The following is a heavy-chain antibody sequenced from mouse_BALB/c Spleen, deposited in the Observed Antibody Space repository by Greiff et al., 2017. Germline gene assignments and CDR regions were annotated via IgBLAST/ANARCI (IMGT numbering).Heavy chain of an antibody. J-gene: IGHJ4*01. Sequence: EVKLQESGPGLVKPSQSLSLTCTVTGYSITSDYAWNWIRQFPGNKLEWMGYISYSGSTSYNPSLKSRISITRDTSKNQFFLQLNSVTTEDTATYYCARSEGYAMDYWGQGTSVTVSS. CDR3: ARSEGYAMDY. CDR1: GYSITSDYA. CDR2: ISYSGST. V-gene: IGHV3-2*02.